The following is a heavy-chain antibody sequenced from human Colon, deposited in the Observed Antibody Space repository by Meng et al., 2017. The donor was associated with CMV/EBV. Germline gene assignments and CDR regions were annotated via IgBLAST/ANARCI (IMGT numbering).Heavy chain of an antibody. CDR3: ARGGEMNHDY. Sequence: GESLKISCAASGFNFSDYYMSWIRQAPGKGLDWISYITNSGITTYYADSVRDRFTISRANAKNSLYLQMNSLRADATAVYSCARGGEMNHDYWGQGTLVTVSS. V-gene: IGHV3-11*01. D-gene: IGHD1-14*01. J-gene: IGHJ4*02. CDR1: GFNFSDYY. CDR2: ITNSGITT.